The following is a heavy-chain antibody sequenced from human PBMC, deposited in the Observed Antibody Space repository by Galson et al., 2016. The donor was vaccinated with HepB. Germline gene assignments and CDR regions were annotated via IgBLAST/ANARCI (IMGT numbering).Heavy chain of an antibody. Sequence: SLRLSCAASGFTFSAYWMSWVRQAPGKGLEWVAIIKSDGSQKYYADSVKGRFTISRDNAKNSLYLKMNSLRAEDTAFYYFARESGWYFDYWGQGTLVTVSS. V-gene: IGHV3-7*01. CDR2: IKSDGSQK. D-gene: IGHD6-19*01. J-gene: IGHJ4*02. CDR1: GFTFSAYW. CDR3: ARESGWYFDY.